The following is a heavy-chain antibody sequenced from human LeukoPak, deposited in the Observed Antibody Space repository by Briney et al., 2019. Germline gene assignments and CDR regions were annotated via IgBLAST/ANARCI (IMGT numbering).Heavy chain of an antibody. D-gene: IGHD3-16*01. V-gene: IGHV4-34*01. CDR3: ARAWGTTGPPPNY. J-gene: IGHJ4*02. CDR2: INHRGNT. CDR1: GGSFTDYY. Sequence: PSETLSLTCAVSGGSFTDYYWTWIRQPPGKGLERIGEINHRGNTNYNPSLKSRVTISVDTSKNQFSLNLRSATAADTAVYYCARAWGTTGPPPNYWGQGALVTVSS.